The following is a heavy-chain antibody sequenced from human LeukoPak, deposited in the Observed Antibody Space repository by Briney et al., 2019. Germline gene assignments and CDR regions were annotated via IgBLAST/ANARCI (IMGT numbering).Heavy chain of an antibody. CDR1: GGSISSYY. V-gene: IGHV4-59*08. D-gene: IGHD3-10*01. Sequence: PSETLSLTCTVSGGSISSYYWSWIRQPPGKGLEWIGYIYYSGSTYYNPSLKSRVTISVDTSKNQFSLKLSSVTAADTAVYYCARHVALGRYFDYWGQGTLVTVSS. CDR3: ARHVALGRYFDY. CDR2: IYYSGST. J-gene: IGHJ4*02.